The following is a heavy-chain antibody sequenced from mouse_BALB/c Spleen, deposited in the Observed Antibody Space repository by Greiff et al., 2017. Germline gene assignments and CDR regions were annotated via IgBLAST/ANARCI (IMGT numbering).Heavy chain of an antibody. CDR3: AREGTTGAY. D-gene: IGHD1-1*01. J-gene: IGHJ3*01. CDR2: ISDGGSYT. V-gene: IGHV5-4*02. CDR1: GFTFSDYY. Sequence: EVNVVESGGGLVKPGGSLKLSCAASGFTFSDYYMYWVRQTPEKRLEWVATISDGGSYTYYPDSVKGRFTISRDNAKNNLYLQMSSLKSEDTAMYYCAREGTTGAYWGQGTLVTVAA.